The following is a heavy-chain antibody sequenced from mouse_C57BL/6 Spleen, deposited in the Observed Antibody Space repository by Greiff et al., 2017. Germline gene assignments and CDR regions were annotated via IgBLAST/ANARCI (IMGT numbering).Heavy chain of an antibody. CDR1: GYAFSSSW. CDR2: IYPGDGDT. V-gene: IGHV1-82*01. J-gene: IGHJ2*01. Sequence: QVQLQQSGPELVKPGASVKISCKASGYAFSSSWMNWVKQRPGKGLEWIGRIYPGDGDTNYNGKFKGKATLTADKSSSTAYMQLSSLTSEDSAVYFCARSSNYFTYFDYWGQGTTLTVSS. CDR3: ARSSNYFTYFDY. D-gene: IGHD2-5*01.